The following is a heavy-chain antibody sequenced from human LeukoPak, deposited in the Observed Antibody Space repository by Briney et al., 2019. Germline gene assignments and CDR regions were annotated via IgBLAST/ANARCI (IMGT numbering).Heavy chain of an antibody. CDR1: GFTVSSNY. D-gene: IGHD2-15*01. CDR3: AKDTL. V-gene: IGHV3-30*02. CDR2: IRYDGSNK. J-gene: IGHJ4*02. Sequence: GGSLRLSCAASGFTVSSNYMSWVRQAPGKGLEWVAFIRYDGSNKYYADSVKGRITISRDNSKNTVYLQMNSLRAEDTAVYYCAKDTLWGQGTLVTVSS.